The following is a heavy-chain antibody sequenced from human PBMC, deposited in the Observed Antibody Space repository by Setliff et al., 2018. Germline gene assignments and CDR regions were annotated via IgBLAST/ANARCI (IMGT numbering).Heavy chain of an antibody. CDR1: GYSFTDYY. CDR2: ISAYNGNT. V-gene: IGHV1-18*01. CDR3: ARYQWTYDSSGYYYRFDY. Sequence: ASVKVSCKASGYSFTDYYMHWVRQAPGQGLEWMGWISAYNGNTNYAQKLQGRVTMTTDTSTSTAYMELRSLRSDNTAVYYCARYQWTYDSSGYYYRFDYWGQGTLVTVSS. J-gene: IGHJ4*02. D-gene: IGHD3-22*01.